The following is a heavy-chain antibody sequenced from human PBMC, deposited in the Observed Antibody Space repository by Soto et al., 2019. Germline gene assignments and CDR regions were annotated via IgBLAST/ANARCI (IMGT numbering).Heavy chain of an antibody. J-gene: IGHJ4*02. Sequence: QVQLVESGGGVVQPGRSLRLSCAASGFTFSSYGMHWVRQAPGKGLEWVAVISYDGSNKYYADSVKGRFTISRDNSKNPLYLHMNSLRAEDTAVYYCAKDRYGDTPAYLDYWGQGTLVTVSS. D-gene: IGHD4-17*01. CDR1: GFTFSSYG. CDR3: AKDRYGDTPAYLDY. V-gene: IGHV3-30*18. CDR2: ISYDGSNK.